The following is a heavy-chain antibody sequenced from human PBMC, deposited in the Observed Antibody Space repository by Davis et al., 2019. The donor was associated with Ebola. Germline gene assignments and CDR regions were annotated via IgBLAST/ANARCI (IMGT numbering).Heavy chain of an antibody. Sequence: ASVKVSCKVSGFTLSEVSMHWVRQAPGKGLEWMGGFDPEAGETIYAQKFQGRLTMTRDTSISTAYMELSSLRYDDTAVYYCARGHDYYYGIDVWGKGTTVSVSS. CDR2: FDPEAGET. CDR1: GFTLSEVS. CDR3: ARGHDYYYGIDV. V-gene: IGHV1-24*01. J-gene: IGHJ6*04.